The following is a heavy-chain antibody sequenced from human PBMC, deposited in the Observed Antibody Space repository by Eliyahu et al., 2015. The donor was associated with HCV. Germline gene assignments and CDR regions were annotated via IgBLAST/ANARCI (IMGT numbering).Heavy chain of an antibody. CDR2: IYYNGNT. V-gene: IGHV4-39*01. CDR1: GGPIRRSSSYY. CDR3: ARLPRVVYAKFDR. Sequence: QLQESGPGVVKPSETLSLTCTVSGGPIRRSSSYYWGWIRQPPGKGLEWIGSIYYNGNTYYNPSLKSRVTISIDTSKDQFSLRLTSVTAADTAVYFCARLPRVVYAKFDRWGQGALVTVSS. J-gene: IGHJ4*02. D-gene: IGHD2-8*02.